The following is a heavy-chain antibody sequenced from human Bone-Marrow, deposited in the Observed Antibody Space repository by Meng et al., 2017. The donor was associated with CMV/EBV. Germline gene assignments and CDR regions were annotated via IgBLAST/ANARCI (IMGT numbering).Heavy chain of an antibody. CDR3: ARDVRNYGDYYFDY. V-gene: IGHV3-21*05. D-gene: IGHD1-7*01. CDR1: GFTFSSYG. CDR2: VSSSGSDT. J-gene: IGHJ4*02. Sequence: GESLKISCAASGFTFSSYGMHWVRQAPGKGLEWVSHVSSSGSDTYYADSVKGRFTISKDNAKNSLYLQMNGLRADDTAVYYCARDVRNYGDYYFDYWGQGTLVTVSS.